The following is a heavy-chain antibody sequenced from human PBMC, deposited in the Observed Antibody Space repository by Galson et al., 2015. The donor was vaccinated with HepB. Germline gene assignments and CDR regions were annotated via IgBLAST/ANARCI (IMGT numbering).Heavy chain of an antibody. CDR3: ARTRKYYYDNSGYYLYYFDY. V-gene: IGHV4-34*01. CDR1: GGSFSSYS. Sequence: SETLSLTCAVYGGSFSSYSWSWIRQPPRKGLEWIGEINHSGSTNYNPSLKSRVTISVDTSKNQFSLKLSSVTAADTAVYYCARTRKYYYDNSGYYLYYFDYWGQGTLVTVSS. D-gene: IGHD3-22*01. CDR2: INHSGST. J-gene: IGHJ4*02.